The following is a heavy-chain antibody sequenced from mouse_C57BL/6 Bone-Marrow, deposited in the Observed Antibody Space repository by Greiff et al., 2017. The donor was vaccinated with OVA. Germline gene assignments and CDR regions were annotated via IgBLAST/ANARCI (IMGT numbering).Heavy chain of an antibody. V-gene: IGHV3-6*01. CDR2: ISYDGSN. J-gene: IGHJ4*01. CDR1: GYSITSGYY. CDR3: ARVRGGLYAMDY. Sequence: EVKLLESGPGLVKPSQSLSLTCSVTGYSITSGYYWNWIRQFPGNKLEWMGYISYDGSNNYNPSLKNRISITRDTSKNQFFLKLNSVTTEDTATYYCARVRGGLYAMDYWGQGTSVTVSS.